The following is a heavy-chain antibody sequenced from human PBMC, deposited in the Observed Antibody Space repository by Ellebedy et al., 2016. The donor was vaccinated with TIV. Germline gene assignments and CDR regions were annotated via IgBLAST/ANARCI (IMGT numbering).Heavy chain of an antibody. D-gene: IGHD1-1*01. CDR2: SRNKAKSYTT. J-gene: IGHJ4*02. Sequence: GESLKISCAGSGFTFDDYAMHWVRLAPGKGPEWVGRSRNKAKSYTTDYAASVKGRFTISRDDSKNSLYLQMNSLKTEDTAIYYCARDTTSDYWGQGALVTVSS. V-gene: IGHV3-72*01. CDR1: GFTFDDYA. CDR3: ARDTTSDY.